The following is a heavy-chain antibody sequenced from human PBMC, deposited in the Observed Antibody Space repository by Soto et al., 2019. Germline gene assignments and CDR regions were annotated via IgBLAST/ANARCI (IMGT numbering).Heavy chain of an antibody. D-gene: IGHD3-22*01. Sequence: GASVKVSCKASGYTFTSYGISWVRQAPGQGLEWMGWISAYNGNTNYAQKLQGRVTMTTDTSTSTAYMELRSLRSDDTAVYYCARPGYYYDSSGYYRHSYYFDYWGQGTLVTVSS. CDR1: GYTFTSYG. V-gene: IGHV1-18*04. J-gene: IGHJ4*02. CDR2: ISAYNGNT. CDR3: ARPGYYYDSSGYYRHSYYFDY.